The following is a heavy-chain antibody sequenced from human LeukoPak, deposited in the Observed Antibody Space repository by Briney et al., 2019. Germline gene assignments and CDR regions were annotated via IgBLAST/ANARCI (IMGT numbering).Heavy chain of an antibody. CDR3: ATNQGGGS. J-gene: IGHJ4*02. D-gene: IGHD2-15*01. Sequence: SETLSLTCAVYGVSFNDYSWSWIRQPPGKGLEWIGEIYHSGSSNYNPSLKSRVIISLDTSKNQFSLRLSSVTAADTGIYYCATNQGGGSWGQGTLVTVSS. CDR1: GVSFNDYS. CDR2: IYHSGSS. V-gene: IGHV4-34*01.